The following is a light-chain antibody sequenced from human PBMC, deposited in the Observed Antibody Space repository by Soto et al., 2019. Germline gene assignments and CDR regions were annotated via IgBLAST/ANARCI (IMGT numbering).Light chain of an antibody. J-gene: IGKJ5*01. CDR3: QQCSSYPT. Sequence: DIQMTQSPSTLPASVGDRVTITCRASQNINNWLAWYQQRPGKPPILLIYDASTLESGVPSRFSGSGSGTELTLTISSLQPDDFATYYCQQCSSYPTFGQGTRLEIK. CDR1: QNINNW. V-gene: IGKV1-5*01. CDR2: DAS.